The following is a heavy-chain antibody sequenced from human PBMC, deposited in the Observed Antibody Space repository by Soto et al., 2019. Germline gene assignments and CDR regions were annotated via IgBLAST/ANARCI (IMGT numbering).Heavy chain of an antibody. CDR1: GYTFTSYG. V-gene: IGHV1-18*01. Sequence: QVQLVQSGAEVKKPGASVKVSCKASGYTFTSYGISWVRQAPGQGLEWMGWISSYNGNTNYAQKLQGRATMTPDTSTSTAYMELRSLRSDDTAVYYCARDVSGYSIGGAFDIWGQGTMVTVSS. CDR3: ARDVSGYSIGGAFDI. D-gene: IGHD6-25*01. J-gene: IGHJ3*02. CDR2: ISSYNGNT.